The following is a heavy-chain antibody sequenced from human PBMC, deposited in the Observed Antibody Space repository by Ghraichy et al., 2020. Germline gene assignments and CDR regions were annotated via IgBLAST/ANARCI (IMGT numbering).Heavy chain of an antibody. Sequence: SETLSLTCAVSGGSISSGGYSWSWIRQPPGKGLEWIGYIYHSGSTYYNPSLKSRVTISVDRSKNQFSLKLSSVTAADTAVYYCARTMVRGVMHDYWGQGTLVTVSS. J-gene: IGHJ4*02. CDR1: GGSISSGGYS. D-gene: IGHD3-10*01. CDR3: ARTMVRGVMHDY. V-gene: IGHV4-30-2*01. CDR2: IYHSGST.